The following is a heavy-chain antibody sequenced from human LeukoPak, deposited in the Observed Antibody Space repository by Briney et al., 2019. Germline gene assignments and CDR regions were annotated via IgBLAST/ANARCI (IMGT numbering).Heavy chain of an antibody. CDR2: IYYSGST. D-gene: IGHD6-25*01. CDR1: GGSISSNY. V-gene: IGHV4-59*01. Sequence: SGTLSLTCTVSGGSISSNYWSWSRQPPGKGLEWIGYIYYSGSTNYNPSLKSRVTISVDTSKNQFSLKLSSVTAADTAVYYCATQKYSSDALGWGQGTLVTVSS. J-gene: IGHJ4*02. CDR3: ATQKYSSDALG.